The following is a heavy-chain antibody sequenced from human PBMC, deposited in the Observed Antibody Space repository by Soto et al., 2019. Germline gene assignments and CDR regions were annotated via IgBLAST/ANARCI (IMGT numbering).Heavy chain of an antibody. V-gene: IGHV1-8*01. D-gene: IGHD6-13*01. J-gene: IGHJ5*02. Sequence: QVQLVQSGAEVKKPGASVKVSCKASGYTFTSYDINWVRLATGQGLEWMGWMNPNSGNTGYAQKLQGRVTMTRNTSISTAYMDLSSLRSDDTAVYYCARERSAAGTGWFDPWGQGTLVTVSS. CDR1: GYTFTSYD. CDR3: ARERSAAGTGWFDP. CDR2: MNPNSGNT.